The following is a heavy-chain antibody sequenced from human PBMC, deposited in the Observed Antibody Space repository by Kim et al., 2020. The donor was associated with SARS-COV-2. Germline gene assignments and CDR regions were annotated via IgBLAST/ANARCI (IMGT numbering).Heavy chain of an antibody. D-gene: IGHD4-17*01. J-gene: IGHJ6*03. CDR1: GFTFSSYG. CDR2: IWYDGSNK. Sequence: GGSLRRSCAASGFTFSSYGMHWVRQAPGKGLEWVAVIWYDGSNKYYADSVKGRFTISRDNSKNTLYLRMNSLRAEDTAVYYCARDRYGARYYYMDVWGKGTTVTVSS. V-gene: IGHV3-33*01. CDR3: ARDRYGARYYYMDV.